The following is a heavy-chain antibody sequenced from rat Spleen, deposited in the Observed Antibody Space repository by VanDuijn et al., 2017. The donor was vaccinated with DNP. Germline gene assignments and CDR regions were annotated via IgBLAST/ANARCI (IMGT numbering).Heavy chain of an antibody. D-gene: IGHD5-1*01. CDR1: GFTFTNFY. CDR3: ARQDWERFAY. CDR2: ISTSGTRT. Sequence: EVQLVESGGGLVQPGGSLKLSCAASGFTFTNFYMAWVRQPPKKGLEWVATISTSGTRTYYPDSVKGRFTISRDNSKNTQYLQMVSLRSEDTATYYCARQDWERFAYWGQGTLVTVSS. V-gene: IGHV5S13*01. J-gene: IGHJ3*01.